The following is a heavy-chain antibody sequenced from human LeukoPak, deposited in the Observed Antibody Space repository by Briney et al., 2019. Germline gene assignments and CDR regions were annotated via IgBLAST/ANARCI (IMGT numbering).Heavy chain of an antibody. D-gene: IGHD3-16*01. J-gene: IGHJ4*02. Sequence: SQTLSLTCAISGDSVSSNSAAWTWIRQSPSRGLEWLGRTYYRSTWYYEYSVSVESRITINPGTSKNQFSLQVNSVSPEDTAVYYCAREELGFDHWGQGTLVTVSS. V-gene: IGHV6-1*01. CDR1: GDSVSSNSAA. CDR2: TYYRSTWYY. CDR3: AREELGFDH.